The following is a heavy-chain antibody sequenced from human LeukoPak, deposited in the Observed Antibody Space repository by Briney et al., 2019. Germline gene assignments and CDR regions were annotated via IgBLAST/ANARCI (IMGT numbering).Heavy chain of an antibody. CDR2: IDTNDGTR. J-gene: IGHJ6*02. CDR3: ARDIAVTGTGHYYGMDV. Sequence: ASVKVSCKASGYTLTRYYMHWVRQAPGQGLEWMGIIDTNDGTRSYAQKFQGRVTMTRDMSTGTVYMELSSLRSEDTALYYCARDIAVTGTGHYYGMDVWGQGTTVTVSS. V-gene: IGHV1-46*01. D-gene: IGHD6-19*01. CDR1: GYTLTRYY.